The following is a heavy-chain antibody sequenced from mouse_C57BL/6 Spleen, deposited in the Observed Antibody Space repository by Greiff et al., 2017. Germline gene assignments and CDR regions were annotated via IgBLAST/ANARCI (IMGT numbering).Heavy chain of an antibody. V-gene: IGHV5-9-1*02. CDR1: GFTFRSYA. CDR2: ISSGGDYI. D-gene: IGHD2-3*01. J-gene: IGHJ2*01. Sequence: EVQRVESGEGLVKPGGSLKLSCAASGFTFRSYAMSWVRQTPEKRLEWVAYISSGGDYIYYADTVKGRFTISRDNARNTLYLQMSSLKSEDTAMYYCTSLDGYYYFDYWGQGTTLTVSS. CDR3: TSLDGYYYFDY.